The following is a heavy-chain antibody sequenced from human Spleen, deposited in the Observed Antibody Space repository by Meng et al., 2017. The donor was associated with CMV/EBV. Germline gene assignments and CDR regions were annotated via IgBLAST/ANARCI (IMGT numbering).Heavy chain of an antibody. CDR3: AKDSGVRFLEWFTFDY. CDR2: ISGSGGST. D-gene: IGHD3-3*01. CDR1: GFTFSSYA. Sequence: GGSLRLSCAASGFTFSSYAMSWVRQAPGKGLEWVSAISGSGGSTYYADSVKGRFTISRDNSKNTLYLQMNSLRAEDTPVYYCAKDSGVRFLEWFTFDYWGQGTLVTVSS. J-gene: IGHJ4*02. V-gene: IGHV3-23*01.